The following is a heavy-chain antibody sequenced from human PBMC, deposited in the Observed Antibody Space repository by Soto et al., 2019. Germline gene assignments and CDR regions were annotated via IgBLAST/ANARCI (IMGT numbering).Heavy chain of an antibody. Sequence: GASVKVSCKASGYTFSRYAMHWMRPPPGQRLEWMGWINAGYGNTRSSQKFQDRVTICRDTCASTVYMGLTSLRSEDTAVYYCARDTGDGTFDFWGQGTLVTVSS. V-gene: IGHV1-3*01. CDR1: GYTFSRYA. CDR3: ARDTGDGTFDF. J-gene: IGHJ4*02. D-gene: IGHD7-27*01. CDR2: INAGYGNT.